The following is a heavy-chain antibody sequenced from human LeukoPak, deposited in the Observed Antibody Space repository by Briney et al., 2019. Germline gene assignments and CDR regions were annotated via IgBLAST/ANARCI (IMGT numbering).Heavy chain of an antibody. Sequence: PGGSLRLSCAASGFAFSNFAMSWVRQAPGKGLEWVSAMSGSGYYTYYVESVKGRFTISRDNSKNTLYLHMNSLRADDTAVYYCAKMEGQRLYDYSMDVWGRGTTVTVSS. D-gene: IGHD3-3*01. J-gene: IGHJ6*03. V-gene: IGHV3-23*01. CDR3: AKMEGQRLYDYSMDV. CDR2: MSGSGYYT. CDR1: GFAFSNFA.